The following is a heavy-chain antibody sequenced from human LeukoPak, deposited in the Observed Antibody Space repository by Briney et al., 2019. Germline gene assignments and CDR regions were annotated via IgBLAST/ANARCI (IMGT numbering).Heavy chain of an antibody. D-gene: IGHD3-22*01. V-gene: IGHV4-34*01. J-gene: IGHJ3*02. CDR1: GGSFGDYY. Sequence: SETLSLTCAVDGGSFGDYYWSWIRQPPGRGLEWIGEFNLGGGTNYNPSLRSRLTISVDAAKGQASLKLSSVTPVDTALYYCARIYNDTSGNHNQAFDMWGQGTMVTVSS. CDR2: FNLGGGT. CDR3: ARIYNDTSGNHNQAFDM.